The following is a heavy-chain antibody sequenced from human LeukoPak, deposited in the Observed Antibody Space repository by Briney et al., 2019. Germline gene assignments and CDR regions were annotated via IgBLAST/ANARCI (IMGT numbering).Heavy chain of an antibody. V-gene: IGHV4-61*02. CDR3: AGDEGVLRFLEY. CDR1: GDSISSASYY. CDR2: IYTSGST. Sequence: PSETLSLTCTVSGDSISSASYYWSWIRQPAGKGLEWIGRIYTSGSTNYNPSLKSRVTMSLDASRNQFSLRLTSVTAADTAVYFCAGDEGVLRFLEYWGQGIQVTVSS. J-gene: IGHJ4*02. D-gene: IGHD3-3*01.